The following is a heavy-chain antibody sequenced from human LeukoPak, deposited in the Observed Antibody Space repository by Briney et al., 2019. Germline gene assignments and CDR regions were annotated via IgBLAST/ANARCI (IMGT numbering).Heavy chain of an antibody. D-gene: IGHD3-3*01. J-gene: IGHJ4*02. V-gene: IGHV1-2*02. Sequence: GASVKVSCKASGYTFTGYYMHWVRQAPGQGLEWMGWINPNSGGTNYAQKFQGRVTMTRDTSISTAYMELSRLRSDDTAVYYCAGVNDLRFLEWLFEPFDYWGQGTLVTVSS. CDR1: GYTFTGYY. CDR3: AGVNDLRFLEWLFEPFDY. CDR2: INPNSGGT.